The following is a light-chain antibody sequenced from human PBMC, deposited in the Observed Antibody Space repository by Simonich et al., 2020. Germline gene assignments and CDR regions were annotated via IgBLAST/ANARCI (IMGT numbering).Light chain of an antibody. J-gene: IGLJ3*02. V-gene: IGLV6-57*01. CDR2: EDN. CDR1: SGSIASNY. Sequence: NFMLTQPHSVSESPGKTVTISCTRSSGSIASNYVQWYQQRPGSSPTTVIYEDNQRPPGAPDRFSGSIDSSSNSASLTISGLKTEDEADYYCQSYDSSIWVFGGGTKLTVL. CDR3: QSYDSSIWV.